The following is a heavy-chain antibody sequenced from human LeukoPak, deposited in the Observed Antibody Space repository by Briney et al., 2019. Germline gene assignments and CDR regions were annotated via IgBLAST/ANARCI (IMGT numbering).Heavy chain of an antibody. CDR2: IKSDGSIT. CDR3: ARGKWLAPFF. J-gene: IGHJ4*02. V-gene: IGHV3-74*01. CDR1: GFTFSSYW. D-gene: IGHD6-19*01. Sequence: GGSLRLSCAASGFTFSSYWMHWVRQAPGKGLVWVSRIKSDGSITNYADSVKGRFTISRDNAKNTLYLQMNSLRAEDTAVYYCARGKWLAPFFWGQGTLVTVSS.